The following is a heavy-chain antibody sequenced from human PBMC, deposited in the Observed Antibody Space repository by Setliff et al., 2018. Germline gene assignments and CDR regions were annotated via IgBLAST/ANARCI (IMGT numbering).Heavy chain of an antibody. J-gene: IGHJ4*02. V-gene: IGHV4-38-2*02. Sequence: SETLSLTCSVSSSSITSAYSWAWIRQTPGKGLEWIGTLHPSEGLSYNPSLRSRVTLSQDTSYNQFSLNLNSVTAADAAVYYCATMMSTGVGGRGYLVNWGQGTLVTVSS. CDR2: LHPSEGL. CDR3: ATMMSTGVGGRGYLVN. D-gene: IGHD2-15*01. CDR1: SSSITSAYS.